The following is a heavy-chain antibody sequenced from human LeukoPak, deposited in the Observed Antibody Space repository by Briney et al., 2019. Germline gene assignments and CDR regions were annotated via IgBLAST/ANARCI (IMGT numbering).Heavy chain of an antibody. Sequence: GGSLRLSCAASGITFSSKWMSWVRQAPGKGLEWVANIKEDGSEKYYVDSVKGRFTISRDNAKNSLYLQMNSLRAEDTAVYYCAKGGSLDYWGQGTLVTVSS. CDR3: AKGGSLDY. CDR2: IKEDGSEK. D-gene: IGHD2-15*01. V-gene: IGHV3-7*01. CDR1: GITFSSKW. J-gene: IGHJ4*02.